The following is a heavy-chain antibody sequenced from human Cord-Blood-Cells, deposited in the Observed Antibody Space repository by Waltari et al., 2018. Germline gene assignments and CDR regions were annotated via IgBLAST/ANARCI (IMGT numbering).Heavy chain of an antibody. V-gene: IGHV1-3*01. J-gene: IGHJ4*02. CDR2: INAGNGNT. Sequence: QVQLVQSGAEVKKPGASVKVSCKASGYTFTSYAMNWLRQAPGQRLEWMGWINAGNGNTKYSQKFQGRVTITRDTSASTAYMELSSLRSEDTAVYYCAASSNWNYVLNYWGQGTLVTVSS. D-gene: IGHD1-7*01. CDR1: GYTFTSYA. CDR3: AASSNWNYVLNY.